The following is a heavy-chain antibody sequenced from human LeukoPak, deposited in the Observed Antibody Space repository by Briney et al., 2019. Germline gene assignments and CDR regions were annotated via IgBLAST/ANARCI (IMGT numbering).Heavy chain of an antibody. CDR2: ISYDGSNK. CDR1: GFTFSSYG. V-gene: IGHV3-30*18. CDR3: AKDREGGMDV. J-gene: IGHJ6*04. Sequence: GGSLRLSCAASGFTFSSYGMHWVRQAPGKGLEWVAVISYDGSNKYYADSVKGRFTISRDNSENTLYLQMNSLRAEDTAVYYCAKDREGGMDVWGKGTTVTVSS. D-gene: IGHD3-10*01.